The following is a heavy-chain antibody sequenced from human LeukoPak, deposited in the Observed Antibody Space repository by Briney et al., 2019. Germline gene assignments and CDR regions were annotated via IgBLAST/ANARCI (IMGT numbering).Heavy chain of an antibody. D-gene: IGHD1-26*01. V-gene: IGHV4-4*07. CDR2: IYATGST. Sequence: PSETLSLTCTVSGGSISSYYWSWIRQPPGKGLEWIGRIYATGSTNYGASFKSRVTMSIDKSKNQFSLKVTSVTAADTAVYYCARAEYSGSYLFDPWGQGTLVTVSS. CDR1: GGSISSYY. J-gene: IGHJ5*02. CDR3: ARAEYSGSYLFDP.